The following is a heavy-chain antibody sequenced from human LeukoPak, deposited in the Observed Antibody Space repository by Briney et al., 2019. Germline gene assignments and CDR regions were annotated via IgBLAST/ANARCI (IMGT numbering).Heavy chain of an antibody. J-gene: IGHJ4*02. Sequence: KPSETLSLTCALYGGSFSGYYWSWIRQPPGKGLEWIGDINHSGSTNYNPSLKSRVTISVDTSKKQFSLKLSSVTAADTAVYYCARVTDSSGYYDYWGQGTLVTVSS. CDR3: ARVTDSSGYYDY. V-gene: IGHV4-34*01. D-gene: IGHD3-22*01. CDR2: INHSGST. CDR1: GGSFSGYY.